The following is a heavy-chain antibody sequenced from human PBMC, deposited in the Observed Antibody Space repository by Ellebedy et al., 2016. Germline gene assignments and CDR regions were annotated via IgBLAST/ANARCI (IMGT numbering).Heavy chain of an antibody. D-gene: IGHD3-10*01. CDR2: ISYDGSNK. J-gene: IGHJ6*02. Sequence: GGSLRLSCAASGFTFSSYGMHWVRQAPGKGLEWVAVISYDGSNKYYADSVKGRFTISRDNSKNTLYLQMNSLRAEDTAMYYCAQHGSGSGPHYYYGMDVWGQGTTVTVSS. V-gene: IGHV3-30*03. CDR1: GFTFSSYG. CDR3: AQHGSGSGPHYYYGMDV.